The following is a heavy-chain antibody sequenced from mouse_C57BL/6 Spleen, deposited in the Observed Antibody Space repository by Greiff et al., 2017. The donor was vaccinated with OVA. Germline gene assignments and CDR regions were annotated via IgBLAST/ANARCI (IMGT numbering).Heavy chain of an antibody. J-gene: IGHJ4*01. V-gene: IGHV1-50*01. CDR2: IDPSDSYT. CDR1: GYTFTSYW. D-gene: IGHD1-1*01. Sequence: VQLQQSGAELVKPGASVKLSCKASGYTFTSYWMQWVKQRPGQGLEWIGEIDPSDSYTNYNQKFKGKATLTVDTSSSTAYMQLSSLTSEDSAVYYCARWDYGSSLPRAMDYWGRGTSVTVSS. CDR3: ARWDYGSSLPRAMDY.